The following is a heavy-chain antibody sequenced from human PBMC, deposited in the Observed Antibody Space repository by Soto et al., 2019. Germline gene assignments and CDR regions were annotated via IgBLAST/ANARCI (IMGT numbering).Heavy chain of an antibody. J-gene: IGHJ4*02. CDR3: ARDDNTNNWYYY. Sequence: SVKGRFTISRDNSKNTLHLQMNSLRAEDTAMYYCARDDNTNNWYYYWGQGTLVTVSS. V-gene: IGHV3-66*01. D-gene: IGHD1-1*01.